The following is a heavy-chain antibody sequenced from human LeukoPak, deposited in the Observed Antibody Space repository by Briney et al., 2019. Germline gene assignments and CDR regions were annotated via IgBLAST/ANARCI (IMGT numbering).Heavy chain of an antibody. V-gene: IGHV3-43*02. J-gene: IGHJ4*02. CDR3: ARESETSGWYDY. CDR1: GFIFA. Sequence: GGSLRLSCAAPGFIFAIHWVRQAPGKGLEWVSLIGGDGGSTFYADSVRGRFTISRDNTRKSLSLQMSSLRSEDTALYYCARESETSGWYDYWGQGTLVTVSS. CDR2: IGGDGGST. D-gene: IGHD6-19*01.